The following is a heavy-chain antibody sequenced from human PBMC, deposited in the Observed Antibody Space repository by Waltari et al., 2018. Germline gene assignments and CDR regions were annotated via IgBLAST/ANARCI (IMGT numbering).Heavy chain of an antibody. V-gene: IGHV1-24*01. Sequence: QVQLVQSGAEVKKPGASVKVSCKFSGYTLTELSMHWVRTAPGKGLEWMGGFDPEDGETIYAQKFQGRVTMTEDTSTDTAYMELSSLRSEDTAVYYCATDRMCSGGSCYPGWFDPWGQGTLVTVSS. CDR2: FDPEDGET. D-gene: IGHD2-15*01. CDR1: GYTLTELS. J-gene: IGHJ5*02. CDR3: ATDRMCSGGSCYPGWFDP.